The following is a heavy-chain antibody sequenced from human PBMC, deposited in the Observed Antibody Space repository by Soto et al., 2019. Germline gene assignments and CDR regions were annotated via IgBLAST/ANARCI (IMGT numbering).Heavy chain of an antibody. CDR3: ASVDSSGWVHIGAFDI. V-gene: IGHV1-8*01. J-gene: IGHJ3*02. Sequence: QVQLVQSGAEVKKPGASVKVSCKASGYTFTSSDINWVRQATGQGLEWLGWMNPKSGNTGYAQKFQGRVTMTRNTSISTAYMELSSLRSEDTAVYYCASVDSSGWVHIGAFDIWGQGTMVTVSS. CDR1: GYTFTSSD. CDR2: MNPKSGNT. D-gene: IGHD6-19*01.